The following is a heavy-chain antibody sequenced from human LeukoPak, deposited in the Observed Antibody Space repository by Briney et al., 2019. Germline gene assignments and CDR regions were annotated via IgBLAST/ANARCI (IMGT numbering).Heavy chain of an antibody. V-gene: IGHV4-4*09. J-gene: IGHJ6*03. CDR2: IYASGST. CDR3: ARRFGYCSGGRCNDLRYYYYYMDV. D-gene: IGHD2-15*01. CDR1: GASISSYY. Sequence: PSETLSLTCTVSGASISSYYWSWIRQPPGKGLEWIGYIYASGSTNYNPSLKSRVTMSVDTSKNQFSLKLSSATAADTAVYYCARRFGYCSGGRCNDLRYYYYYMDVWSKGTTVTVSS.